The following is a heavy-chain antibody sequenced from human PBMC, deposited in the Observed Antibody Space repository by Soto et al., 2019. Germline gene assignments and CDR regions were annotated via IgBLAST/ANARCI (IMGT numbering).Heavy chain of an antibody. V-gene: IGHV3-7*01. CDR2: IKEDGSEK. CDR1: GFTLSRYW. CDR3: ARGVYAFDY. D-gene: IGHD2-8*01. J-gene: IGHJ4*02. Sequence: EVQLVESGGGLVQPGGSLRLSCAASGFTLSRYWMSWVRQAPGKGLEWVANIKEDGSEKYYVDSVKGRFTISRDNAENSLYLQMNSFRADDTALYYCARGVYAFDYWGQGTLVTVSS.